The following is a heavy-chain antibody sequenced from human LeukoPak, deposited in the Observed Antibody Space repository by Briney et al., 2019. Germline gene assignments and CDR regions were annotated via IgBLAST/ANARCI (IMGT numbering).Heavy chain of an antibody. CDR3: ARGGSSGWYVDV. Sequence: PGGSLRLSCAASGFTFSRYNMNWVRQAPGKWLEWVSSISSSSDYIYYADSMKGRFTISRDNAKNSLYLQMNRLSVEDTAVYYCARGGSSGWYVDVWGKGTTVTVSS. V-gene: IGHV3-21*01. J-gene: IGHJ6*04. D-gene: IGHD6-19*01. CDR1: GFTFSRYN. CDR2: ISSSSDYI.